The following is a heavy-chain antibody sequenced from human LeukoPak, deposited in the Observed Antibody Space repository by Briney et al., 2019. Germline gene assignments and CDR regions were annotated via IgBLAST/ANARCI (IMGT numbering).Heavy chain of an antibody. J-gene: IGHJ6*02. CDR3: ARDRYDILTGSYYYCYGMDV. CDR2: IYSGGST. Sequence: PGGSLRLSCAASGFTVSSNYMSWVRQAPGKGLEWVSVIYSGGSTYYADSVKGRFTISRDNSKNTLYLQMNSLRAEDTAVYYCARDRYDILTGSYYYCYGMDVWGQGTTVTVSS. CDR1: GFTVSSNY. V-gene: IGHV3-66*01. D-gene: IGHD3-9*01.